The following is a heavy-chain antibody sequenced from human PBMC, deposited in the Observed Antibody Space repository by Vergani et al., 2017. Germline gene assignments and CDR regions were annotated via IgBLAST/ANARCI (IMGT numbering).Heavy chain of an antibody. J-gene: IGHJ5*02. CDR1: GYSFTRYW. D-gene: IGHD6-19*01. V-gene: IGHV5-51*01. CDR3: AMVQYSSGSDPNWFDP. Sequence: EVQLVQSGAEVKKPGESLKISCKGSGYSFTRYWIGWVRQMPGEGLEWMGIIYPGDSDTRYSPSFQGQVTISADKSISTAYLQWSSLKASDTAMYYCAMVQYSSGSDPNWFDPWGQGTLVTVSS. CDR2: IYPGDSDT.